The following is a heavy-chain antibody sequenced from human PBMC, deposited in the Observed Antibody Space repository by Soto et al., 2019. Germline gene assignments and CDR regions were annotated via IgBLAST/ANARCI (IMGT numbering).Heavy chain of an antibody. CDR1: GYSFTSYW. CDR3: ARRGYGSGSFLYYFDY. Sequence: GESLKISCKGSGYSFTSYWIGWVRRMPGKGLEWMGSIYRGDSDSRYSPSFQGQVTISADKSISTAYLQWSSLKASDTAMYYCARRGYGSGSFLYYFDYWGQGTLVTVSS. V-gene: IGHV5-51*01. D-gene: IGHD3-10*01. J-gene: IGHJ4*02. CDR2: IYRGDSDS.